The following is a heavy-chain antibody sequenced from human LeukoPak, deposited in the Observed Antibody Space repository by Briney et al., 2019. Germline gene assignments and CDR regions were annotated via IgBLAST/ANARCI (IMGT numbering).Heavy chain of an antibody. CDR3: ARDTPVDY. Sequence: GGSLRLSCAASGFTFSSYAMHWVRQAPGKGLEWVAVISYDGSNKYYADSVKGRFTISRDNSKNTLYLQMNSLRAEDTAVYYCARDTPVDYWGQGTLVTVSS. CDR2: ISYDGSNK. J-gene: IGHJ4*02. CDR1: GFTFSSYA. V-gene: IGHV3-30-3*01.